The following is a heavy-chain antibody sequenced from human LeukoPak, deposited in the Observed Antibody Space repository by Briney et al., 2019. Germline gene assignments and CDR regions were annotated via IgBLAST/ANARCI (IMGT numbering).Heavy chain of an antibody. CDR2: IYHSGST. J-gene: IGHJ5*02. Sequence: PSETLSLTCAVSGYSISSGYYWGWIRQPPGKGLEWIGSIYHSGSTYYNPSLKSRVTISVDTSKNQFSLKLSSVTAADTAVYYCAREGTCSSTSCNGWFDPWGQGTPVTVSS. CDR3: AREGTCSSTSCNGWFDP. D-gene: IGHD2-2*01. CDR1: GYSISSGYY. V-gene: IGHV4-38-2*02.